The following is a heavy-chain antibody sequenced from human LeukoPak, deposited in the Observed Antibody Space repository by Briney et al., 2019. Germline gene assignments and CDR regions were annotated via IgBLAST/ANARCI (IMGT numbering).Heavy chain of an antibody. Sequence: SETLSLTCTVSGGSISSYYWSWIRQSPGKGLEWIGYIHYSGSTNYNPSLKSRVTISVDTSKNQFSLKLSSVTAADTAVYYCARFRGTSRWFDPWGQGTLVTVSS. D-gene: IGHD1-26*01. J-gene: IGHJ5*02. CDR1: GGSISSYY. CDR3: ARFRGTSRWFDP. V-gene: IGHV4-59*01. CDR2: IHYSGST.